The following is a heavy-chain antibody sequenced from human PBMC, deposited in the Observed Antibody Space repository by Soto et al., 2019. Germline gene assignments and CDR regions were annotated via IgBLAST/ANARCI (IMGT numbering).Heavy chain of an antibody. J-gene: IGHJ3*02. CDR2: ISYDGSNK. D-gene: IGHD3-10*01. V-gene: IGHV3-30-3*01. Sequence: GGSLRLSCAASGFTFSSYAMHWVRQAPGKGLEWVAVISYDGSNKYYADSVKGRFTISRDNSKNTLYLQMNSLRAEDTAVYYCARGPMATMVRAFDIWGQGTMVTVSS. CDR3: ARGPMATMVRAFDI. CDR1: GFTFSSYA.